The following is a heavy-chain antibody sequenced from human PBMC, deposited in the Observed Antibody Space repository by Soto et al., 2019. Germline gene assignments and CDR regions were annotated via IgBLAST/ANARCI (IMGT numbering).Heavy chain of an antibody. CDR1: GFTFSSYA. CDR3: ARRSSSWYFDY. D-gene: IGHD6-13*01. V-gene: IGHV3-23*01. CDR2: ISGSDGST. J-gene: IGHJ4*02. Sequence: GGSLRLSCAASGFTFSSYAMNWVRQAPGKGMKWVSVISGSDGSTYYADSVKGRFTISRDNSINTLNLQMNSLRADDTAVYYCARRSSSWYFDYWGQGTLVTVSS.